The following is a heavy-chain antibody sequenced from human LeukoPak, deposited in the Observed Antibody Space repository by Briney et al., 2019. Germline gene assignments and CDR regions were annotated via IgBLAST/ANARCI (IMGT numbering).Heavy chain of an antibody. CDR1: GFTFSSYI. J-gene: IGHJ4*02. V-gene: IGHV3-48*01. CDR2: ISRRSSTI. D-gene: IGHD2-2*01. Sequence: GGSLRLSCAASGFTFSSYIMNWVRQAPGKGLEGVSYISRRSSTIYYADSVKGRFTISRDNAKNSLYLQMNSLRAEDTAVYYCARALGYCSSASCYYFDNWGQGTLVTVSS. CDR3: ARALGYCSSASCYYFDN.